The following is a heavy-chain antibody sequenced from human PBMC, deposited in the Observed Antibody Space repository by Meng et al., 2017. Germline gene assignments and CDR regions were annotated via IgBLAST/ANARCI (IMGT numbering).Heavy chain of an antibody. J-gene: IGHJ4*02. CDR1: GYTFTGYY. CDR2: INPNSGGT. CDR3: ARDLGYYDFWTMIEALDY. D-gene: IGHD3-3*01. Sequence: ASVKDSCKASGYTFTGYYMHWVRQAPGQGLEWMGRINPNSGGTNYAQKFQGRVTMTRDTSISTAYMELSRLRSDDTAVYYCARDLGYYDFWTMIEALDYWGQGTLVTVSS. V-gene: IGHV1-2*06.